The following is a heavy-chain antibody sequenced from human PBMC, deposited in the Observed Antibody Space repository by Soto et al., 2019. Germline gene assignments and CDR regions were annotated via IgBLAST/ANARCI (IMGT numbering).Heavy chain of an antibody. Sequence: PSETLSLTCTVSGGSISSSSYYWGWIRQPPGKGLEWIGSIYYSGSTYYNPSLRSRVTISVDTSKNQFSPKLRSVTAADTAVYYCARDSYNFDDWGQGILVTVSS. V-gene: IGHV4-39*07. CDR3: ARDSYNFDD. CDR2: IYYSGST. J-gene: IGHJ4*02. CDR1: GGSISSSSYY. D-gene: IGHD5-18*01.